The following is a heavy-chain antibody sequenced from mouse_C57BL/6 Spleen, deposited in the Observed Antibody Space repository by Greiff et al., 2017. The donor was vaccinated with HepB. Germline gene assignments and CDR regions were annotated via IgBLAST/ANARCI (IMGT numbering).Heavy chain of an antibody. J-gene: IGHJ1*03. V-gene: IGHV1-52*01. CDR2: IDPSDSET. CDR1: GYTFTSYW. Sequence: VQLQQPGAELVRPGSSVKLSCKASGYTFTSYWMHWVKQRPIQGLEWIGNIDPSDSETHYNQKFKDKATLTVDKSSSTAYMQLSSLTSEDSAVYYCARVVADWYFDVWGTGTTVTVSS. D-gene: IGHD1-1*01. CDR3: ARVVADWYFDV.